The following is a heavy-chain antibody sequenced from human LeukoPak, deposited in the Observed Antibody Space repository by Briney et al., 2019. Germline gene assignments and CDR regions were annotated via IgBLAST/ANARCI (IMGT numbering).Heavy chain of an antibody. CDR3: AKDREYSYVYDAFDI. V-gene: IGHV3-23*01. CDR1: GFTFSSYA. J-gene: IGHJ3*02. Sequence: GGSLRLSCAASGFTFSSYAMSWVRQAPGKGPEWVSGMSGSGGSTYYADSVKGRFTISRDNSKNTLYLQMNTLRAEDTAVYYCAKDREYSYVYDAFDIWGQGTLVTVSS. CDR2: MSGSGGST. D-gene: IGHD3-16*01.